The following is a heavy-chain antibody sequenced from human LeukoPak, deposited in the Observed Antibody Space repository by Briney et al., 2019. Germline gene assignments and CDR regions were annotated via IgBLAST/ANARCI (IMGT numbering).Heavy chain of an antibody. CDR1: GGSISSSSYY. V-gene: IGHV4-39*07. CDR3: ARAMGYYYYYYMDV. J-gene: IGHJ6*03. CDR2: IYYSGST. Sequence: SETLSLTCTVSGGSISSSSYYWGWIRQPPGKGLEWIGSIYYSGSTYYNPSLKSRVTISVDTSKNQFSLKLSSVTAVDTAVYYCARAMGYYYYYYMDVWGKGTTVTVSS. D-gene: IGHD1-26*01.